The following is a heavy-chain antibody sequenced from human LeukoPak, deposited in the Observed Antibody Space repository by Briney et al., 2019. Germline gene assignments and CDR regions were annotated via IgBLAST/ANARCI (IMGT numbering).Heavy chain of an antibody. V-gene: IGHV5-51*01. D-gene: IGHD3-22*01. CDR3: ARPSGYYDSSGYYYIGGFDY. CDR2: IYPGDSDT. Sequence: GESLKISCKGSGYSFTSYWIGWVRQMPGKGLEWMGIIYPGDSDTRYSPSFQGQVTISADKSISTAYLQWSSLKASDTAMYYCARPSGYYDSSGYYYIGGFDYWGQGTLVTVSS. CDR1: GYSFTSYW. J-gene: IGHJ4*02.